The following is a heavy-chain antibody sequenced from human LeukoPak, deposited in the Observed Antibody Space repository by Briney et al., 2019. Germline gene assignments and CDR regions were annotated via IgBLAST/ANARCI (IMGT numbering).Heavy chain of an antibody. J-gene: IGHJ4*02. CDR1: GGSISNTNW. Sequence: SGTLSLTCGVSGGSISNTNWWTWVRQPPGKGLEWIGEVNLQGSTNYNPSLKSRVTISVDTSNNQFSLKLSSVTAADRAVYYCASGHYGDYAYWGQGTLVTVSS. V-gene: IGHV4-4*02. CDR3: ASGHYGDYAY. CDR2: VNLQGST. D-gene: IGHD4-17*01.